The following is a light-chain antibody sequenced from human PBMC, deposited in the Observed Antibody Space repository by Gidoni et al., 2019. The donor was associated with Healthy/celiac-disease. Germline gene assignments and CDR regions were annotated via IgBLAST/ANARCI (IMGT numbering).Light chain of an antibody. CDR1: QSVLYSSNNKNY. CDR3: QQYYSTLT. CDR2: WAS. J-gene: IGKJ1*01. V-gene: IGKV4-1*01. Sequence: DIVMTQSPDSLAVSLGERATINCKSRQSVLYSSNNKNYLAWYQQKPGQPPKLLIYWASTRESGFPDRFSGSESGTDFTLTILSLQAEDVAVYYCQQYYSTLTFGQGTKVEIK.